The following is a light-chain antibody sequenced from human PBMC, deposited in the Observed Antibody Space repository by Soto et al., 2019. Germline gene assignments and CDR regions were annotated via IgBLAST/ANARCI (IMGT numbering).Light chain of an antibody. J-gene: IGLJ1*01. Sequence: PALTQPASVSGSPGQSITISCTGTSSDVGGYNYVSWYQQHPGKAPKLMIYEVSNRPSGVSNRFSGSKSGNTASLTISGLQAEDEADYYCSSYTSSSTLGVFGTGTKGTVL. CDR2: EVS. V-gene: IGLV2-14*01. CDR1: SSDVGGYNY. CDR3: SSYTSSSTLGV.